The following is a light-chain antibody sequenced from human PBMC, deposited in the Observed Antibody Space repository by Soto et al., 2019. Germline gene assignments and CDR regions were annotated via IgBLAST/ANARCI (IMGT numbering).Light chain of an antibody. Sequence: EKVMTQSPATLSVSPGERATLSCRASQSVGSSVAWYQEKPGQAPRLLIFAASTRANGTPVRFSGSGSGTEFTLTISTLQSEDFAVYYCHQYNTGPWTFGQGTKVEIK. CDR1: QSVGSS. CDR2: AAS. CDR3: HQYNTGPWT. V-gene: IGKV3D-15*01. J-gene: IGKJ1*01.